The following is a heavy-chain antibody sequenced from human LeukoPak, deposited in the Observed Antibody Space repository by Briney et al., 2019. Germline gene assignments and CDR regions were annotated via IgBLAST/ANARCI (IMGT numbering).Heavy chain of an antibody. D-gene: IGHD3-10*01. CDR3: AKDWGYASGTYYTY. J-gene: IGHJ4*02. Sequence: GGPLRLSCAASGFTFSSYAMSWVRQVPGKGLEWVSTITSTGGGTYYADSVKARFTISRDNSKNTLSLQMNSLRAEDTAVYYCAKDWGYASGTYYTYWGQGTPVTVSS. V-gene: IGHV3-23*01. CDR2: ITSTGGGT. CDR1: GFTFSSYA.